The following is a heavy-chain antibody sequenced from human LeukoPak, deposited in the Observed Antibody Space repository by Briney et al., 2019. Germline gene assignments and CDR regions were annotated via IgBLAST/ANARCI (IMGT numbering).Heavy chain of an antibody. D-gene: IGHD2-8*01. CDR3: AKDPDCTSGVCYTFFDY. Sequence: LSLTCAVYGGSFSGYYWSWIRQAPGKGLEWVSYISSSSSTIYYADSVKGRFTISRDNAKNSLYLQMNSLRAEDTAVYYCAKDPDCTSGVCYTFFDYWGQGTLVTVSS. CDR2: ISSSSSTI. J-gene: IGHJ4*02. V-gene: IGHV3-11*01. CDR1: GGSFSGYY.